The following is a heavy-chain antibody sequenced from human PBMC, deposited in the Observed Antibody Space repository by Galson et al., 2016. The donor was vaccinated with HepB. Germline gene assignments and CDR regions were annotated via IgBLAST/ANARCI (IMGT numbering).Heavy chain of an antibody. CDR2: SRNKANSYTT. CDR1: GFTLSDHY. CDR3: ARVDEGYYYLIDY. V-gene: IGHV3-72*01. Sequence: SLRLSCAASGFTLSDHYMDWVRQAPGKGLEWVGRSRNKANSYTTEYAASVKGRFTVSRDDSKNSVYLQMNSLRDEDTAVYYCARVDEGYYYLIDYWGQGTLVTVSS. J-gene: IGHJ4*02. D-gene: IGHD3-22*01.